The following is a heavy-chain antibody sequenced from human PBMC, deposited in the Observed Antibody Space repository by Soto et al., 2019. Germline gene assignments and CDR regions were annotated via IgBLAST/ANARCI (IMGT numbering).Heavy chain of an antibody. Sequence: GGSLRLSCAASGFTFSSYSMNWVRQAPGKGLEWVSYISSSSSTIYYADSVKGRFTISRDNAKNSLYLQMNSLRAEDTAVYYCARERDDSSGWADYWGQGTLVTVSS. D-gene: IGHD6-19*01. CDR3: ARERDDSSGWADY. J-gene: IGHJ4*02. CDR1: GFTFSSYS. CDR2: ISSSSSTI. V-gene: IGHV3-48*01.